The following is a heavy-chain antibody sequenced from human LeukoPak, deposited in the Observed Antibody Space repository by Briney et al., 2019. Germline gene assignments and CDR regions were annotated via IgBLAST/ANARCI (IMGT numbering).Heavy chain of an antibody. V-gene: IGHV3-74*01. CDR1: GFIFSSYW. Sequence: GGSLRLSCAASGFIFSSYWMHWVRQAPGKGPVWVSRIKSDGSSPSYADSVKGRFTISRDNAKNTVYLQMNSLRAEDTAVYYCTKDGHYSNFYFDYWGQGTLVTVSS. CDR2: IKSDGSSP. D-gene: IGHD4-11*01. J-gene: IGHJ4*02. CDR3: TKDGHYSNFYFDY.